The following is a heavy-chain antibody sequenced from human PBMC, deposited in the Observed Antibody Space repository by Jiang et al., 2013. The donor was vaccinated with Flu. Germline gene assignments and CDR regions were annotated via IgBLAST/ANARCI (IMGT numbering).Heavy chain of an antibody. V-gene: IGHV3-33*01. D-gene: IGHD1-26*01. CDR2: IWYDGSNK. Sequence: VQLLESGGGVVQPGRSLRLSCAASGFTFSSYGMHWVRQAPGKGLEWVAVIWYDGSNKYYADSVKGRFTISRDNSKNTLYLQMNSLRAEDTAVYYCARTRGPTIVDDYYGMDVWGQGTTVTVSS. CDR1: GFTFSSYG. CDR3: ARTRGPTIVDDYYGMDV. J-gene: IGHJ6*02.